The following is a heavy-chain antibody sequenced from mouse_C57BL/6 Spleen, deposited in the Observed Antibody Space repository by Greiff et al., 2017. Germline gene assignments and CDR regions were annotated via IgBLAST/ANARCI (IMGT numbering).Heavy chain of an antibody. D-gene: IGHD1-1*01. Sequence: VMLVESGGGLVQPGGSLSLSCAASGFTFTDYYMSWVRQPPGKGLEWLGVIWTGGGTNYNSALKSRLSISKDNSKSQVFLKMNSLQTDDTARYYCASLGGSLYAMDYWGQGTSVTVSS. J-gene: IGHJ4*01. V-gene: IGHV2-9-1*01. CDR2: IWTGGGT. CDR1: GFTFTDYY. CDR3: ASLGGSLYAMDY.